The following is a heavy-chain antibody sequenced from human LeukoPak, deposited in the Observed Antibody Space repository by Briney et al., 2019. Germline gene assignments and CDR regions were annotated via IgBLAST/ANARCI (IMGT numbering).Heavy chain of an antibody. D-gene: IGHD6-19*01. CDR3: ATTPGIAVSDY. CDR1: GFTFSSYS. Sequence: PGGSLRLSCAASGFTFSSYSMNWVRQAPGKGLEWVSSISSSSSYIYYADSVKGRFTISRDNAKSSLYLQMNSLRAEDTAVYYCATTPGIAVSDYWGQGTLVTVSS. J-gene: IGHJ4*02. CDR2: ISSSSSYI. V-gene: IGHV3-21*01.